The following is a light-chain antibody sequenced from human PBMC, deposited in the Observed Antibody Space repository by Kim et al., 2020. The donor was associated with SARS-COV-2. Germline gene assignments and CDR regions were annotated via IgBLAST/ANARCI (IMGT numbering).Light chain of an antibody. J-gene: IGLJ1*01. V-gene: IGLV2-11*01. CDR1: SSDVGAYYS. CDR2: DVS. CDR3: CSYAGSFTYV. Sequence: QSALTQPRSVSGSPGQSVTISCTGTSSDVGAYYSVSWYQQHPDKAPKLVIYDVSKRPSGVPDRFSGSKSGNTASLTISGLQTEDEADYYCCSYAGSFTYVFGVGTKVTVL.